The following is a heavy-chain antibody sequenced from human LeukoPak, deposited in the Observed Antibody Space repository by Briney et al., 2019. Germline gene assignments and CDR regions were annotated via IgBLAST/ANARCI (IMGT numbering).Heavy chain of an antibody. J-gene: IGHJ4*02. Sequence: PGGSLRLSCAASGFTFSSYWMSWVRQAPGKGLEWLANIKQDGSEKYYVDSVKGRFTISRDNAKNSLYLQMNSLRAEDTAVYYCASLWFGELYFDYWGQGTLVTVSS. D-gene: IGHD3-10*01. CDR3: ASLWFGELYFDY. CDR2: IKQDGSEK. CDR1: GFTFSSYW. V-gene: IGHV3-7*01.